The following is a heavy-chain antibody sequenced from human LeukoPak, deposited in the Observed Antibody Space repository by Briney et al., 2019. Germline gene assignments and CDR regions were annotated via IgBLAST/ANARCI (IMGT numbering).Heavy chain of an antibody. D-gene: IGHD6-19*01. CDR3: ARGYSSGWYPGYYYYMDV. CDR1: GYTFTGYY. Sequence: ASVTVSCKASGYTFTGYYMHWVRQAPGQGLEWMGWINPNSGGANYAQKFQGRVTMTRDTSISTAYMELSRLRSDDTAVYYCARGYSSGWYPGYYYYMDVWGKGTTVTISS. CDR2: INPNSGGA. V-gene: IGHV1-2*02. J-gene: IGHJ6*03.